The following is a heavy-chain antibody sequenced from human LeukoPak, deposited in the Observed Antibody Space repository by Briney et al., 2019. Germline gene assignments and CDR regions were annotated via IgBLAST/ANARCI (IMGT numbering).Heavy chain of an antibody. J-gene: IGHJ4*02. CDR3: ARHPEVGAALDY. V-gene: IGHV3-74*01. CDR1: GFTFSSYW. CDR2: INSDGSTT. D-gene: IGHD1-26*01. Sequence: PGGSLRLSCAASGFTFSSYWMHWVRQAPGKGLVWVSRINSDGSTTSYADSVKGRFTISRDNAKNTLYLQMNSLRDEDTAVYYCARHPEVGAALDYWGQGTLVTVSS.